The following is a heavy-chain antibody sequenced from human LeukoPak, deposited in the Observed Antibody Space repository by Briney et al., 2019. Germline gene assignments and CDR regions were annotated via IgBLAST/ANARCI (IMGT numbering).Heavy chain of an antibody. D-gene: IGHD2-15*01. CDR3: ARLGFYSGYFYH. V-gene: IGHV4-59*01. Sequence: SETLSLTCTVSGDSISTYLWSWIRQAPGRGLEWIGYFYNSGDTKLNPSLKSRVTISVDTPENQYSLKMSSLTTADTAVYFCARLGFYSGYFYHWGQGILVTVSS. J-gene: IGHJ4*02. CDR2: FYNSGDT. CDR1: GDSISTYL.